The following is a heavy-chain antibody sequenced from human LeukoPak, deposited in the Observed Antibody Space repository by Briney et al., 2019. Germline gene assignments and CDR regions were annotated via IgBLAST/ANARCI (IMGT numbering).Heavy chain of an antibody. CDR2: IYWDDDK. CDR3: AHLSLGRGVLRYFDY. D-gene: IGHD3-9*01. V-gene: IGHV2-5*02. J-gene: IGHJ4*02. Sequence: SGPTLVKPTQTLTLTCTFSGFSLSTSGVGVGWIRQPPGKALEWLALIYWDDDKRYSPSLKSRLTITKDTSKNQVVLVMTNMDPVDTATHYCAHLSLGRGVLRYFDYWGQGTLVTVSS. CDR1: GFSLSTSGVG.